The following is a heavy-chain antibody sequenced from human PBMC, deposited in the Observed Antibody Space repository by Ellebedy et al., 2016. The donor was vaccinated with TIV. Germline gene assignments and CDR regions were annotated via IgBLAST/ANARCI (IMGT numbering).Heavy chain of an antibody. CDR2: ISAGTGET. D-gene: IGHD1-26*01. Sequence: ASVKVSCXASGYSFTTYGIIWVREAPGQGLEWMGWISAGTGETKFAQKLQDRLTMTTDTSTSTAYMELRSLRSDDTAVYYCARGASWALLDQDVGGEDYWGQGTLVTVSS. V-gene: IGHV1-18*01. CDR1: GYSFTTYG. J-gene: IGHJ4*02. CDR3: ARGASWALLDQDVGGEDY.